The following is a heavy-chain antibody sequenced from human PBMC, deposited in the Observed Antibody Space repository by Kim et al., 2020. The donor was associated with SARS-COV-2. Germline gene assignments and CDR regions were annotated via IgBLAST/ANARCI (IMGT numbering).Heavy chain of an antibody. CDR1: GFTFSSYG. J-gene: IGHJ4*02. V-gene: IGHV3-33*06. D-gene: IGHD3-22*01. Sequence: GGSLRLSCAASGFTFSSYGMHWVRQAPGKGLEWVAVIWYDGSNKYYADSVKGRFTISRDNSKNTLYLQMNSLRAEDTAVYYCAKEYYYDSSGYLDWGQGTLVTVSS. CDR3: AKEYYYDSSGYLD. CDR2: IWYDGSNK.